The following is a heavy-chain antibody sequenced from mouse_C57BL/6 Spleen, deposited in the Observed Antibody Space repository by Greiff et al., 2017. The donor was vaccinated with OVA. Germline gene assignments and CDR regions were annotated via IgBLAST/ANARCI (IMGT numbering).Heavy chain of an antibody. CDR3: ARDGEGTGGSYFDY. CDR1: GFTFSSYA. J-gene: IGHJ2*01. Sequence: EVKLVESGGGLVKPGGSLKLSCAASGFTFSSYAMSWVRQTPEKRLEWVATISDGGSYTYYPDNVKGRFTISRDNAKNNLYLQMSHLKSEDTAMYYCARDGEGTGGSYFDYWGQGTTLTVSS. V-gene: IGHV5-4*01. CDR2: ISDGGSYT. D-gene: IGHD3-3*01.